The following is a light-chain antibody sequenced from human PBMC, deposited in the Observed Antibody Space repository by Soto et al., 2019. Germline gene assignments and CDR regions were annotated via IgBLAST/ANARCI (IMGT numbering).Light chain of an antibody. V-gene: IGKV3-20*01. J-gene: IGKJ1*01. Sequence: EIVLTESPGTLSLSPGERATLSCRASQSVGSSYLAWYQQKPGQAPRLLIYGASSRATGIPDRFSGRGSGTDFTLTISRLEPEDFGVYYCQQYGSSPPWSFGQGTKV. CDR2: GAS. CDR1: QSVGSSY. CDR3: QQYGSSPPWS.